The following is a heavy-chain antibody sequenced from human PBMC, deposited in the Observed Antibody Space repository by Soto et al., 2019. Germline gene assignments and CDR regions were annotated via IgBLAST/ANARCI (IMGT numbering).Heavy chain of an antibody. D-gene: IGHD1-1*01. CDR3: AKAPTRAGTYWVDY. J-gene: IGHJ4*02. V-gene: IGHV3-23*01. CDR2: IGGSGITS. CDR1: GFTFSDHA. Sequence: EVQLLESGGGFVQPGGSLRLSCAASGFTFSDHAMFWVRQTPGKGLEWVSAIGGSGITSYYPDSVKGRFTISRDNSNNTLYLQMTGLRADDTAISYCAKAPTRAGTYWVDYWGQGTLLTVSS.